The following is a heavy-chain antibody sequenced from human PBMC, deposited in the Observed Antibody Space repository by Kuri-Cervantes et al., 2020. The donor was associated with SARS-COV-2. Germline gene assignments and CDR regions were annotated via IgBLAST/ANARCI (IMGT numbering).Heavy chain of an antibody. D-gene: IGHD1-1*01. CDR1: GYPFSSYP. V-gene: IGHV1-8*01. CDR3: ARNLGTGDI. J-gene: IGHJ3*02. CDR2: MDPSSGNT. Sequence: ASVKVSCKASGYPFSSYPINWLRQATGHGPEWVGWMDPSSGNTGYGPKFQGRITLTRDTSTSTAYMELSSLTSEDTAIYYCARNLGTGDIWGQGTVVTVSS.